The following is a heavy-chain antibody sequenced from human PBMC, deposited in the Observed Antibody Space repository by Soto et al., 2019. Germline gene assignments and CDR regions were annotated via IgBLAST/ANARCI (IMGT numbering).Heavy chain of an antibody. CDR1: VASISSICYE. J-gene: IGHJ4*02. CDR2: SVNRGNT. CDR3: VSPDLSRFDS. V-gene: IGHV4-39*01. D-gene: IGHD3-3*01. Sequence: NPADTLSLTSTVSVASISSICYEGVLIRVPPGEGLDGQGGSVNRGNTYDNPSLNRRVTISRDTSKNELSLRLTSVPGADTDVYYCVSPDLSRFDSWGQGMLVPVSS.